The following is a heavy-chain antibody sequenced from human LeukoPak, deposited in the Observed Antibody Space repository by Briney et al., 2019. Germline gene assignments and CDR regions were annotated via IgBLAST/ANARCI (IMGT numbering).Heavy chain of an antibody. CDR1: GFTFSSYA. CDR2: ISGSGGST. D-gene: IGHD6-19*01. CDR3: AKGYSSGWTYYYYYGMDV. Sequence: PGGSLRLSCAASGFTFSSYAMSWVRQAPGKGLEWVSAISGSGGSTYYADSVKGRFTISRDNSKNTLYLQMNSLRAEDTAVYYCAKGYSSGWTYYYYYGMDVWGQGTTVTVSS. V-gene: IGHV3-23*01. J-gene: IGHJ6*02.